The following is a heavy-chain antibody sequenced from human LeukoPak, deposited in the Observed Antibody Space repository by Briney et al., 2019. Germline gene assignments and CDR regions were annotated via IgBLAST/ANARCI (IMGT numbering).Heavy chain of an antibody. CDR3: GRAFPPLRTSSAGDL. CDR2: ISGRSSHI. Sequence: GGSLSLFCSACGSNFRDYDMRWVRQAPGKGLEWVSAISGRSSHIYYGESVKGRFTISRDNAKNSLYLQMDSLGVEDTAVYYCGRAFPPLRTSSAGDLWGQGTLVIVSS. V-gene: IGHV3-21*01. J-gene: IGHJ1*01. D-gene: IGHD3-16*01. CDR1: GSNFRDYD.